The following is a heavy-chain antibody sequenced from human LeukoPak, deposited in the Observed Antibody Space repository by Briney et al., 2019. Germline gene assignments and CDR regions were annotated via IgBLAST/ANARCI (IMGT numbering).Heavy chain of an antibody. CDR1: GYTFTSYA. Sequence: ASVKVSCKASGYTFTSYAISWVRQAPGQGLEWMGRIIPILGIANYAQKFQGRVTITADKSTSTAYMELSSLRSEDTAVYYCARDVRGYSYGAFDYWGQGTLVTVSS. CDR2: IIPILGIA. V-gene: IGHV1-69*04. CDR3: ARDVRGYSYGAFDY. J-gene: IGHJ4*02. D-gene: IGHD5-18*01.